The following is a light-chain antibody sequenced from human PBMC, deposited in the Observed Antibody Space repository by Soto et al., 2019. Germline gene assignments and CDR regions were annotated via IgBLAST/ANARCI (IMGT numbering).Light chain of an antibody. J-gene: IGLJ3*02. CDR2: ENN. CDR1: SYNIGNNY. CDR3: GTWDSSLSAWV. Sequence: QSVLTKPPSVSAAQGQKVTISCSGSSYNIGNNYVSWYQQLPGTAPKLLIYENNKRPSGIPDRFSGSKSGTSATLGITGLQTGDEADYYCGTWDSSLSAWVFFVGTKLTVL. V-gene: IGLV1-51*02.